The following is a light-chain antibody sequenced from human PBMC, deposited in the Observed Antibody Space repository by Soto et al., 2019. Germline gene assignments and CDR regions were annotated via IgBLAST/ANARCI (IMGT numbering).Light chain of an antibody. Sequence: EIVLTQSPATLSLSPGERATLSCRASQSVSSYLAWYQQKPGQAHRLLIYDASNRATGIPARFSGSGSGTDFTRTISSLEPEDFAVYYCQQRSNWLPRITFGQGTDWRL. CDR3: QQRSNWLPRIT. V-gene: IGKV3-11*01. CDR2: DAS. CDR1: QSVSSY. J-gene: IGKJ5*01.